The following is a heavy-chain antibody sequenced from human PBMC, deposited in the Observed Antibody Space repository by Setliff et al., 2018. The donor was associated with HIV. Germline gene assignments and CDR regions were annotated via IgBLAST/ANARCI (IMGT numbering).Heavy chain of an antibody. CDR2: IWDDGSEE. CDR1: GLSLSRYG. D-gene: IGHD3-22*01. Sequence: GGSLRLSCAASGLSLSRYGMHWVRQAPGKGLEWVAVIWDDGSEEYFVDSVKGRFTISRDNTKNALYLQMNSLRAEDTAVYYCARKGYYSDSSGYYPLPFDSWGQGTLVTVS. J-gene: IGHJ4*02. CDR3: ARKGYYSDSSGYYPLPFDS. V-gene: IGHV3-33*01.